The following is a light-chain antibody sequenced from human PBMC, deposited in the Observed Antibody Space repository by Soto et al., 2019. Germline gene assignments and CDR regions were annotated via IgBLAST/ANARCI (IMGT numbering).Light chain of an antibody. Sequence: QSVLTQPPSASATPGQRVTISCSGSSSNIGSNAVNWYQQLPGTAPKLLIYNNNQRPSGVPDRFFGSKSGTSASLAISGLQSEDEADYYCAAWDDSLREVFGTGTKLTVL. J-gene: IGLJ1*01. CDR2: NNN. V-gene: IGLV1-44*01. CDR1: SSNIGSNA. CDR3: AAWDDSLREV.